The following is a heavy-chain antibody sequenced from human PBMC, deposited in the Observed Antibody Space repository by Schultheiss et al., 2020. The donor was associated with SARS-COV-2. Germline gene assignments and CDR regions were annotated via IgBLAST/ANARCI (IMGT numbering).Heavy chain of an antibody. CDR1: GGSFSGDY. V-gene: IGHV4-34*09. CDR2: IYYSGST. CDR3: ARSPTSGYYQIYGYYFDF. D-gene: IGHD3-10*01. J-gene: IGHJ4*02. Sequence: SETLSLTCAVYGGSFSGDYWSWIRQPPGKGLEWIGYIYYSGSTYYNPSLKSRVTISVDTSKNQFSLQLNSVTPEDTAVYYCARSPTSGYYQIYGYYFDFWGPGTLVTVSS.